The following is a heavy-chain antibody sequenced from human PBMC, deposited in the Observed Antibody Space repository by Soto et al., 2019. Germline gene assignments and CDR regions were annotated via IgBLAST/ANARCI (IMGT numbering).Heavy chain of an antibody. CDR3: VRDRSGSSPYYYGMDV. Sequence: PGGSLRLSCAASGFAFYDYHMSWVRQAPGKGLEWISYIDSSTTTIYYADSVKGRFTISRDNAKNSLYLQMNGLRAEDTAMYYCVRDRSGSSPYYYGMDVWGQGTTVTAP. D-gene: IGHD6-6*01. J-gene: IGHJ6*02. V-gene: IGHV3-11*01. CDR2: IDSSTTTI. CDR1: GFAFYDYH.